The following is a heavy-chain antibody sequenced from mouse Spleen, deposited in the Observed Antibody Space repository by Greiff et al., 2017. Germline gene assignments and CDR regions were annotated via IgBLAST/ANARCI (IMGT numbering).Heavy chain of an antibody. Sequence: QLQESGAELVRPGASVKLSCTASGFNIKDDYMHWVKQRPEQGLEWIGWIDPENGDTEYASKFQGKATITADTSSNTAYLQLSSLTSEDTAVYYCTTASPYDYDEGFAYWGQGTLVTVSA. CDR2: IDPENGDT. V-gene: IGHV14-4*01. J-gene: IGHJ3*01. CDR3: TTASPYDYDEGFAY. D-gene: IGHD2-4*01. CDR1: GFNIKDDY.